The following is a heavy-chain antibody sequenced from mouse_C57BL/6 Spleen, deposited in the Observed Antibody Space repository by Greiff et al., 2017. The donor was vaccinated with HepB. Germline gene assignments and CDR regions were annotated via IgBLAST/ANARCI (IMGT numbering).Heavy chain of an antibody. CDR1: GYTFTSYW. CDR2: IHPNSGST. D-gene: IGHD2-4*01. Sequence: VQLQQPGAELVKPGASVKLSCKASGYTFTSYWMHWVKQRPGQGLEWIGMIHPNSGSTNYNEKFKSKATLTVDKSSSTAYMQLSSLTSEDSAVYYCARAWDYDRKGYFGYWGQGTTLTVSS. J-gene: IGHJ2*01. CDR3: ARAWDYDRKGYFGY. V-gene: IGHV1-64*01.